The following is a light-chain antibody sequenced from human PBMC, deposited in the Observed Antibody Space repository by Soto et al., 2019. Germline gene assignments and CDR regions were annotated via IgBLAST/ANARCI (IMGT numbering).Light chain of an antibody. CDR2: DVS. V-gene: IGLV2-14*01. CDR1: SSDVGGYNY. J-gene: IGLJ1*01. Sequence: QSALTQPASVSGSPGQSITISCTGTSSDVGGYNYVSWYQQHPGKAPKLMIYDVSNRPSGVSNRFSGSKSDNAASLTISGPQAEDEADYYCSSYTCSSTPPDAFGTGTKLTVL. CDR3: SSYTCSSTPPDA.